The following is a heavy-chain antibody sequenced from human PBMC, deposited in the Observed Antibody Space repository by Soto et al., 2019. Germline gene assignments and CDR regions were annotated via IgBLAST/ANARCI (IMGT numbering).Heavy chain of an antibody. CDR3: TRHGYYSVSFGAFDI. CDR2: INPSGGTT. Sequence: ASVKVSCKASGYTFTNYYIHWVRQAPGQGLEWMGIINPSGGTTTYAQKFQGRVTMTRDTSTSTVYMDLNSLRSEDTAVYYCTRHGYYSVSFGAFDIWGQGTMVTVSS. CDR1: GYTFTNYY. D-gene: IGHD2-21*01. V-gene: IGHV1-46*03. J-gene: IGHJ3*02.